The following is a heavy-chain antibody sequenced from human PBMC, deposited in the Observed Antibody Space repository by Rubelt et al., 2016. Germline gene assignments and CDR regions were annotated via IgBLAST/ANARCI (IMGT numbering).Heavy chain of an antibody. CDR1: GFTFSSYA. CDR3: ARAPDGDYFDY. J-gene: IGHJ4*02. V-gene: IGHV3-23*01. CDR2: ISGSGGST. Sequence: EVQLLESGGGLVQPGGSLRLSCAASGFTFSSYAMSWVRQAPGKGLEWVSAISGSGGSTYYADSVKGRFTISRDNGKNSLYLQMNSLRAEETAVYYCARAPDGDYFDYWGQGTLVTVSS. D-gene: IGHD4-17*01.